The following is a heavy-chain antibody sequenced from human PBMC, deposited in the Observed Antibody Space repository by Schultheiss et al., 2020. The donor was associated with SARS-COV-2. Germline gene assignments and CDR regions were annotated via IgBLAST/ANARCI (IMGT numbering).Heavy chain of an antibody. CDR3: ARDGLDPVGDAFDT. J-gene: IGHJ3*02. V-gene: IGHV4-4*02. Sequence: SETLSLTCAVSGGSISSSNWWTWVRQPPGKGLEWIGQIYHSGNINYNPSLKSRLTISLDTSKNQFSLSLSSVTAADTAVYYCARDGLDPVGDAFDTWGQGTMVTGSS. D-gene: IGHD3/OR15-3a*01. CDR2: IYHSGNI. CDR1: GGSISSSNW.